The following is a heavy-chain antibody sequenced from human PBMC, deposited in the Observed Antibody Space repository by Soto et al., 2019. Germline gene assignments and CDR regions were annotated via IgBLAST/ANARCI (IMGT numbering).Heavy chain of an antibody. CDR2: IIPIFGTA. V-gene: IGHV1-69*01. D-gene: IGHD6-13*01. Sequence: HVQLVQSGAEVKKPGSSVKVSCKASGGTFSSYAISWVRQAPGQGLEWMGGIIPIFGTANYAQKFQGRVTITADESTSTAYMAPSSLRPEDTAVYYGARDDPGLAPAGKDPYYYGMDVWGQGTTVTVSS. CDR1: GGTFSSYA. CDR3: ARDDPGLAPAGKDPYYYGMDV. J-gene: IGHJ6*02.